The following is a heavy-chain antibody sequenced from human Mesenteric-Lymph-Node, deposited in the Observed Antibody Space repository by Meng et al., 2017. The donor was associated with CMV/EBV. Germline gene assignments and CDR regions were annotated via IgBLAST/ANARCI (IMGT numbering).Heavy chain of an antibody. CDR3: ARGDPHRGVDP. CDR1: GGSISSSGYY. J-gene: IGHJ5*02. V-gene: IGHV4-31*03. CDR2: IYHSGST. Sequence: SETLSLTCTVSGGSISSSGYYWSWIRQHPGKGLEWIGYIYHSGSTNYNPSLKSRIIISVDTSKNQLPLRLSSVTAADTAVYYCARGDPHRGVDPWGQGILVTVSS. D-gene: IGHD3-10*01.